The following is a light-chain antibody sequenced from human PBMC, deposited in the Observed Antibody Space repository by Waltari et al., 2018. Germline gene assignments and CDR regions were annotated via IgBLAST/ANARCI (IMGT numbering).Light chain of an antibody. J-gene: IGKJ1*01. CDR2: GAS. V-gene: IGKV3-15*01. CDR1: QSVSSN. CDR3: HQYNNWPWT. Sequence: DTVMTQSTATLSVSPAEGATLFCRACQSVSSNLAWYQHIPGQAPRPLIYGASARATGIPARFSGSGSGTEFTLTISSLQSEDFVVYYCHQYNNWPWTFGQGTKVEIK.